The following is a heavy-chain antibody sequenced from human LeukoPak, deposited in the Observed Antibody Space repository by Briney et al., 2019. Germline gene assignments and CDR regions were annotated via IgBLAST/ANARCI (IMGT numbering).Heavy chain of an antibody. CDR3: VRRPYRSGFDF. D-gene: IGHD6-19*01. Sequence: GGSLRLSCAASGFMFSNYSMNWVRQAPGKGLEWVAAITRLSSYINYADSVKGRFTISRDNAKNSLELHLSRLRPEDTALYYCVRRPYRSGFDFWGQGSLVTVYS. J-gene: IGHJ4*02. CDR2: ITRLSSYI. V-gene: IGHV3-21*06. CDR1: GFMFSNYS.